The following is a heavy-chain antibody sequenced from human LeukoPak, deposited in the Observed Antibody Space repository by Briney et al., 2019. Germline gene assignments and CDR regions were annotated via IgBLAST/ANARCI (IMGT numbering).Heavy chain of an antibody. V-gene: IGHV4-61*02. CDR2: IYTSGST. CDR3: ARDRGIPSGYYYMDV. CDR1: GGSISSGSYY. Sequence: PSHTLSLTCTVSGGSISSGSYYWSWIRQPAGKGLEWIGRIYTSGSTNYTPCLKSRVTISVVTSKIQFSLKLSSVTAADTAVYYCARDRGIPSGYYYMDVWGKGTTVTVSS. D-gene: IGHD3-10*01. J-gene: IGHJ6*03.